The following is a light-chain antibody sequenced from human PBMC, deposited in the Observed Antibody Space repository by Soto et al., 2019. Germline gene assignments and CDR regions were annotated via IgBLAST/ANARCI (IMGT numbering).Light chain of an antibody. Sequence: QSVLTQPPSTSGTPGQRVTISCSGSSSNIGTNTVNWYQQVPGTAPKLLIYSNDQRPSGVPDRFSGSKSGTSVSLAISGLLSQDVAAYFHAAWDARLNGVVFGGGTKVTVL. CDR2: SND. CDR1: SSNIGTNT. V-gene: IGLV1-44*01. CDR3: AAWDARLNGVV. J-gene: IGLJ3*02.